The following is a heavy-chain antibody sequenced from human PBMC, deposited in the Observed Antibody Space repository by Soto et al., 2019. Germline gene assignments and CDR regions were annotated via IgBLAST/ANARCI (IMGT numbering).Heavy chain of an antibody. CDR1: GFTFSSYS. V-gene: IGHV3-48*04. CDR2: ISSSSSTI. Sequence: GGSLRLSCAASGFTFSSYSMNWVRQAPGKGLEWVSYISSSSSTIYYADSVKGRFTISRDNAKNSLYLQMNSLRAEDTAVYYCARGPIYYYDSSGYYYFDYWGQGTLVTVSS. CDR3: ARGPIYYYDSSGYYYFDY. J-gene: IGHJ4*02. D-gene: IGHD3-22*01.